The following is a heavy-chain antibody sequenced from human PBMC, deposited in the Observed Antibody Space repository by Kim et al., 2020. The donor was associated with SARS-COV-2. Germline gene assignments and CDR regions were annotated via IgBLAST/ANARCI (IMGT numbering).Heavy chain of an antibody. V-gene: IGHV3-49*02. J-gene: IGHJ2*01. Sequence: ATSVKGRLPMSREDSKSIANLQMNSLKTEDTAVYYCTRGTDSRIWYFDLWGRGTLVTVSS. D-gene: IGHD3-22*01. CDR3: TRGTDSRIWYFDL.